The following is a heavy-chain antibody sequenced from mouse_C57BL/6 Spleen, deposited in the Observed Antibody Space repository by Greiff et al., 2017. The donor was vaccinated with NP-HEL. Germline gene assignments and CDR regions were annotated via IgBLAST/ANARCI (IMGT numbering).Heavy chain of an antibody. CDR1: GYTFTSYW. Sequence: VKLQQPGAELVKPGASVKMSCKASGYTFTSYWITWVKQRPGQGLEWIGDIYPGSGSTNYNEKFKSKATLTVDTSSSTAYMQLSSLTSEDSAVYYCAREGYYGTYAMDYWGQGTSVTVSS. D-gene: IGHD1-1*01. CDR3: AREGYYGTYAMDY. CDR2: IYPGSGST. J-gene: IGHJ4*01. V-gene: IGHV1-55*01.